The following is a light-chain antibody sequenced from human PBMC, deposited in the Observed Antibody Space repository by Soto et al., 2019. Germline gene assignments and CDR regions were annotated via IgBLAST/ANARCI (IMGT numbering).Light chain of an antibody. CDR1: SSDVGSYDL. J-gene: IGLJ1*01. V-gene: IGLV2-23*02. Sequence: QSALTQPASVSGSPGQSITISCTGTSSDVGSYDLVSWYQQHPGKAPRLIIYEVTKRPSGVSSRFSGSKSGSTASLTFSGLQAEDEADYFCCSYAGVSTFVFGTGTKVTVL. CDR3: CSYAGVSTFV. CDR2: EVT.